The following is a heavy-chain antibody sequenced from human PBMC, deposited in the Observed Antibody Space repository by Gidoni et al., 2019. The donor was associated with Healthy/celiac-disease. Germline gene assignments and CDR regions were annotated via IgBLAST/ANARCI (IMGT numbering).Heavy chain of an antibody. CDR3: AKTYYDLWSGQVYFDY. V-gene: IGHV3-30*18. D-gene: IGHD3-3*01. CDR1: GFTFSSYG. J-gene: IGHJ4*02. CDR2: ISYDGSNK. Sequence: QVQLVESGGGVVQPGRSLRLSCAASGFTFSSYGRHWVRQAPGKGLGLVAVISYDGSNKYYADSVKGRFTISRDNSKNTLYLQRNSLRAEDTAVYYCAKTYYDLWSGQVYFDYWGQGTLVTVSS.